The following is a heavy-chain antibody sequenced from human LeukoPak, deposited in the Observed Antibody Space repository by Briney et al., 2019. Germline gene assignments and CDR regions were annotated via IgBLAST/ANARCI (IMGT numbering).Heavy chain of an antibody. J-gene: IGHJ3*02. Sequence: PSETLSLTCAVSGYSISSGYYWGWIRPPPGKGLEWIGSIYHSGSTYYNPSLKSRVTISVDTSKNQFSLKLSSVTAADTAVYYCARLGGGAFDIWGQGTMVTVSS. V-gene: IGHV4-38-2*01. CDR3: ARLGGGAFDI. D-gene: IGHD3-16*01. CDR1: GYSISSGYY. CDR2: IYHSGST.